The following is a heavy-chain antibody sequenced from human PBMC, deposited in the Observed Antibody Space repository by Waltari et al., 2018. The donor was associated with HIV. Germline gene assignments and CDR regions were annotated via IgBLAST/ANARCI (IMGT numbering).Heavy chain of an antibody. D-gene: IGHD3-10*01. Sequence: TLSLTCTVSGGSVTNYYWRWIRQPPGKGLEWIGYLYHSGSTNYNPSLKSRVTTSVDTSKNRFSLNLTSVTAADTAVYYCARHSGSMGGAFDVWGQGTMVTVSS. CDR3: ARHSGSMGGAFDV. J-gene: IGHJ3*01. CDR1: GGSVTNYY. V-gene: IGHV4-59*08. CDR2: LYHSGST.